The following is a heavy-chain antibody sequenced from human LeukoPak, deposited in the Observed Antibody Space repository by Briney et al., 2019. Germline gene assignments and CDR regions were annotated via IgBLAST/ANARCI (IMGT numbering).Heavy chain of an antibody. Sequence: PGGSLRLSCAASGFTFSSYRMNWVRQAPGKGLEWVSYISESSSHTYNADSVKGRFTISRDNAKNSLYLQMNSLRVEDTGIYYCARDRAVKARIGGMDVWGQGTTVIVSS. D-gene: IGHD5-24*01. J-gene: IGHJ6*02. V-gene: IGHV3-21*06. CDR2: ISESSSHT. CDR1: GFTFSSYR. CDR3: ARDRAVKARIGGMDV.